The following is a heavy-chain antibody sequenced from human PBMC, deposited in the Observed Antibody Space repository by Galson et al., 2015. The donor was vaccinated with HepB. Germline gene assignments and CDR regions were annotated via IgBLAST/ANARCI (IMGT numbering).Heavy chain of an antibody. CDR1: GYTFTSYY. CDR3: AREGYCSSTSCPKSLYYYYYGMDV. D-gene: IGHD2-2*01. V-gene: IGHV1-46*01. CDR2: INPSGGST. Sequence: SVKVSCKASGYTFTSYYMHWVPQAPGQGLEWMGIINPSGGSTSYAQKFQGRVTMTRDTSTSTVYMELSSLRSEDTAVYYCAREGYCSSTSCPKSLYYYYYGMDVWGQGTTVTVSS. J-gene: IGHJ6*02.